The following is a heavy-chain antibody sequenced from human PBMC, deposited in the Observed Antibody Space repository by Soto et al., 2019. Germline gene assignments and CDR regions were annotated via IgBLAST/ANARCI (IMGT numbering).Heavy chain of an antibody. CDR2: IYYSGST. Sequence: SETLSLTCTVCGGSISSGCYYWSWIRQHPGKGLEWIGYIYYSGSTYYNPSLKSRVTISVDTSKNQFSLKLSSVTAADTAVYYFARGKRTSIAARLDGYSGMDVGGHGTKVKVSS. D-gene: IGHD6-6*01. CDR1: GGSISSGCYY. J-gene: IGHJ6*02. V-gene: IGHV4-31*03. CDR3: ARGKRTSIAARLDGYSGMDV.